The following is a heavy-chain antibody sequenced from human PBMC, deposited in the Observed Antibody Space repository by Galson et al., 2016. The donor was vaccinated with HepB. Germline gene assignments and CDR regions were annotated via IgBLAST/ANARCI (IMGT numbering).Heavy chain of an antibody. J-gene: IGHJ4*02. CDR1: GFNFNDYS. CDR2: ISHSSATI. Sequence: SLRLSCAASGFNFNDYSMTWVRQAPGKGLEWLSYISHSSATIFYADSVKGRFTISRDNAKNSLYLEMNSLRDEDTALYYCASLKAGMGVPFDSWGQGTLVTVSS. CDR3: ASLKAGMGVPFDS. D-gene: IGHD1-14*01. V-gene: IGHV3-48*02.